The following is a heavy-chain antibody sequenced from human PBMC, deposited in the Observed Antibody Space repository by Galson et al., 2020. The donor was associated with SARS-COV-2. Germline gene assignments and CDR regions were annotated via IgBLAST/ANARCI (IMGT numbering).Heavy chain of an antibody. Sequence: SETLSLTCTVSGYSISRGFNWAWVRQPPGKELEWIASIYHSGTTYYNPSLKSRVPISVDTSKNQFSLKLTSVTAADTALYYCARTDIVVVPTTLINWFDPWGQGTLVTVSS. J-gene: IGHJ5*02. CDR1: GYSISRGFN. CDR2: IYHSGTT. D-gene: IGHD2-2*01. CDR3: ARTDIVVVPTTLINWFDP. V-gene: IGHV4-38-2*02.